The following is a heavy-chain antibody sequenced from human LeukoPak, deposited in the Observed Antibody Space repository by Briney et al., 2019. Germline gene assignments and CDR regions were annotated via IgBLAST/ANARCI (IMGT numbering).Heavy chain of an antibody. Sequence: ASVKVSCKASGYTFTGYYMHWVRQAPGQGLKWMGWINPNSGGTNYAQKFQGRVTMTRDTSITTAYMELSRLRSDNTAVYYCASGREYCSGGSCYSSDDAFDIWGQGTMVTVSS. J-gene: IGHJ3*02. V-gene: IGHV1-2*02. D-gene: IGHD2-15*01. CDR2: INPNSGGT. CDR3: ASGREYCSGGSCYSSDDAFDI. CDR1: GYTFTGYY.